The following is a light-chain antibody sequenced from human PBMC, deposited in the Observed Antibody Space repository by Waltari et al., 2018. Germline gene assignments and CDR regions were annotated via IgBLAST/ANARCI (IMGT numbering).Light chain of an antibody. J-gene: IGKJ4*01. Sequence: EIVMTQSPATLSVSPGERATLSCRASQSVNLDLVWYQHKPGQAPRLLIYGASNRATGIPARFSGCGSGTEFTLTISGLQSEDSAVYYCQQYNKWPTFGGGTKVEIK. CDR3: QQYNKWPT. CDR1: QSVNLD. CDR2: GAS. V-gene: IGKV3-15*01.